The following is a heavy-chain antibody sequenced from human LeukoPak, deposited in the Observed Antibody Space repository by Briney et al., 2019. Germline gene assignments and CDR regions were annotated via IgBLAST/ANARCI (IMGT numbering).Heavy chain of an antibody. CDR1: GFPFSSYD. D-gene: IGHD3-22*01. CDR3: AGNYNDASGYYYEGWLRY. V-gene: IGHV3-30*03. CDR2: ISNDGSHK. Sequence: GGSLRLSCAASGFPFSSYDMHWVRQPPGKGLEWVAAISNDGSHKNYADSVKGRFSISRDNPKNTLSLQMSSLRPEDTALYFCAGNYNDASGYYYEGWLRYWGQGVLVSVSS. J-gene: IGHJ4*02.